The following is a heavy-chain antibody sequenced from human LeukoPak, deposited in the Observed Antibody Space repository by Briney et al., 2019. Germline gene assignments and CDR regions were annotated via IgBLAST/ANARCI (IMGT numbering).Heavy chain of an antibody. J-gene: IGHJ4*02. D-gene: IGHD3-10*01. CDR3: AKSGGGTTKNKYYFDY. CDR2: ISGSGSST. CDR1: GFTFSTYA. Sequence: GGSLRLSCAASGFTFSTYAMSWVRQAPGKGLEWVSSISGSGSSTYYADSVKDRFTISRDSSKNTIYLQMNSLRAEDAAVFYCAKSGGGTTKNKYYFDYWGQGTLVTVSS. V-gene: IGHV3-23*01.